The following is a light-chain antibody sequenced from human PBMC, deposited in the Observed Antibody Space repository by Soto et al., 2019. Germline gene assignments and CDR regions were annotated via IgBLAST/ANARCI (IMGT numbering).Light chain of an antibody. J-gene: IGKJ2*01. Sequence: EIAMTQSPATLSVSLGERATPSCRASQSVSSSLAWYQQKPGQAPRLLIYRASTRATGIPARFSGSGSGTEFTLTISSRQSEDFAVYYCQQYNNWRETFVQGTKLEIK. CDR2: RAS. V-gene: IGKV3-15*01. CDR3: QQYNNWRET. CDR1: QSVSSS.